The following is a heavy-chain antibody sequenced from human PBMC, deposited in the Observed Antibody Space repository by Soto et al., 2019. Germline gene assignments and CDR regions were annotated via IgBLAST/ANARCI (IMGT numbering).Heavy chain of an antibody. CDR1: GYSFTNKW. D-gene: IGHD6-19*01. V-gene: IGHV5-51*01. Sequence: PGESLKISCKGFGYSFTNKWIGWVRQMPGKGLEWMGVIYPGDPDTRYSPSFQGQVTISVDKSISTAYLQWSSLKASDTALYFCARRDRSGWFDAFDVWGQGTKVTVSS. J-gene: IGHJ3*01. CDR2: IYPGDPDT. CDR3: ARRDRSGWFDAFDV.